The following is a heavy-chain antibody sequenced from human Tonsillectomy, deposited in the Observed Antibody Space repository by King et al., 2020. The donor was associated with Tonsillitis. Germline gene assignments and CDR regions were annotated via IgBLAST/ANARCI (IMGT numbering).Heavy chain of an antibody. Sequence: EVQLVESGGGLVQPGGSLRLSCAASGFTFSSFAMTWVRQAPGKGLEWVSSISDIAGGTYYADSVNGRFTISRDNSKNTLYLQVNGLRAEDTAVDYCAKLLRSGYHLYYMDVWGKGTTVTVSS. CDR2: ISDIAGGT. CDR1: GFTFSSFA. J-gene: IGHJ6*03. V-gene: IGHV3-23*04. D-gene: IGHD3-3*01. CDR3: AKLLRSGYHLYYMDV.